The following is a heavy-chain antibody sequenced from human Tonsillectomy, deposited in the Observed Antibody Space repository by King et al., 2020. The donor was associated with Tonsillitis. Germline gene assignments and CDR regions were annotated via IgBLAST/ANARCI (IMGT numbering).Heavy chain of an antibody. Sequence: QLQESGPGLVKPSETLSLTCAVSGYSISSGYYWGWIRQPPGKGLEWIGSIYHSGSTYYNPSLKSRVPISVDTSKNQFSLKLSSVTAADTAVYYCARFTVTTPHDAFDIWGQGTMVTVSS. CDR1: GYSISSGYY. CDR2: IYHSGST. V-gene: IGHV4-38-2*01. CDR3: ARFTVTTPHDAFDI. D-gene: IGHD4-17*01. J-gene: IGHJ3*02.